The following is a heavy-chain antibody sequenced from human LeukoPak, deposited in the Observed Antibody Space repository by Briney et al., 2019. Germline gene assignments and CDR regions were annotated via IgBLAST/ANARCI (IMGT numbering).Heavy chain of an antibody. D-gene: IGHD4-11*01. J-gene: IGHJ3*02. CDR2: IYYSGST. Sequence: SETLSLTCTVSGGSISSYYWSWIRQPPGKGLEWIGYIYYSGSTNYNPSLKSRVTISVDTSKNQFSLKLSSVTAADTAVYYCARVNSNFDAFDIWGQGTMVTVSS. CDR1: GGSISSYY. V-gene: IGHV4-59*01. CDR3: ARVNSNFDAFDI.